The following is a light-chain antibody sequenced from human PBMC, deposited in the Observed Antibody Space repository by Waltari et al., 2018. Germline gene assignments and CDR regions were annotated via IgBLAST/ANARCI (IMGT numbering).Light chain of an antibody. CDR2: GAS. V-gene: IGKV3-20*01. J-gene: IGKJ1*01. CDR1: QSVTRA. Sequence: EIVLTQSPGTLSLSPGDSATLSCRTSQSVTRALAWYQQKPGQAPRLLLYGASNRATGIPDRFSGSGSGTDFSLTISSLEPEDCAVYYCQHYLRLPVTFGQGTKVEVK. CDR3: QHYLRLPVT.